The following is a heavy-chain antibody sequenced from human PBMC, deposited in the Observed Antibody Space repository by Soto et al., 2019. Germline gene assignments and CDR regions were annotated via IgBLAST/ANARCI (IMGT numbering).Heavy chain of an antibody. Sequence: QVQLQESGPGLVKPSGTLSLTCAVSGGSISSSNWWSWVRQPPGKGLEWIGEIYHSGSTNYNPSLKSPVTTSVDRSKNQFSLKLSSATAADTAVYYCARSPGWYEVSYYYYGMDVWGQGTTVTVSS. J-gene: IGHJ6*02. CDR3: ARSPGWYEVSYYYYGMDV. CDR1: GGSISSSNW. CDR2: IYHSGST. V-gene: IGHV4-4*02. D-gene: IGHD6-19*01.